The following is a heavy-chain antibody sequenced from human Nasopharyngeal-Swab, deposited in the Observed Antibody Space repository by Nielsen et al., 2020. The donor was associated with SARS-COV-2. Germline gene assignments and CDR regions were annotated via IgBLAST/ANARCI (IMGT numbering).Heavy chain of an antibody. J-gene: IGHJ6*02. V-gene: IGHV5-51*01. CDR1: GYRFTSYW. Sequence: GESLKISCKGSGYRFTSYWIGWVRQMPGKGLEWMGLIYPGDSDTRYSPSFQGQVTTSVDKSISTAYLQWSSLKASDTAMYYCARPRSRGGYYYGMDVWGQGTTVTVSS. D-gene: IGHD3-10*01. CDR3: ARPRSRGGYYYGMDV. CDR2: IYPGDSDT.